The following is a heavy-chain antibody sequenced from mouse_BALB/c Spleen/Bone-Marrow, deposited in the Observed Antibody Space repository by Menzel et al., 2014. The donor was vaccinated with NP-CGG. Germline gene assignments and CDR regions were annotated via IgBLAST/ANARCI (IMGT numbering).Heavy chain of an antibody. CDR1: GFNIKDTY. CDR2: IYPANGNT. D-gene: IGHD1-1*01. Sequence: VQLKESGAELVKPGASVKLSCTASGFNIKDTYMHWVKQRPEQGLEWIGRIYPANGNTKYDPKFQDKATITADTSSNTAYLQLSSLTAEDAAVYYCATRTTVVDAMDYWGQGTSVTVSS. V-gene: IGHV14-3*02. CDR3: ATRTTVVDAMDY. J-gene: IGHJ4*01.